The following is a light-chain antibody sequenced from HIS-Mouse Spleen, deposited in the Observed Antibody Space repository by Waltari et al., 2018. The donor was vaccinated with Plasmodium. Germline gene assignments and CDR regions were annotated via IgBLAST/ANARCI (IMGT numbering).Light chain of an antibody. CDR2: GNS. CDR1: SSNLGAGYD. CDR3: QSYDSSLSGWV. J-gene: IGLJ3*02. Sequence: QSVLTQPPSVSGAPGQRVTISCTGSSSNLGAGYDVHWYPQLPGTAPNLLIYGNSNRPSGVPDRFSGSKSGTSASLAITGLQAEDEADYYCQSYDSSLSGWVFGGGTKLTVL. V-gene: IGLV1-40*01.